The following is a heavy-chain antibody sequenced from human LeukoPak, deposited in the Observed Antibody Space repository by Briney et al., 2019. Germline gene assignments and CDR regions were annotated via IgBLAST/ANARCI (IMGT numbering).Heavy chain of an antibody. D-gene: IGHD1-14*01. CDR3: AREFPLPALGRIFDY. V-gene: IGHV1-18*01. Sequence: ASVKVSCKASGYTFTSYGISWVRQAPGQGLEWMGWISAYNGNTNYAQKLQGRVTMTTDTSTSTAYMELSSLRSEDTAVYYCAREFPLPALGRIFDYWGQGTLVTVSS. CDR2: ISAYNGNT. J-gene: IGHJ4*02. CDR1: GYTFTSYG.